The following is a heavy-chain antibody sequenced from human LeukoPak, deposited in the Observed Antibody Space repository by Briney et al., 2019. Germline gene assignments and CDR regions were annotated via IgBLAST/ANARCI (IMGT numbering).Heavy chain of an antibody. CDR2: ISSSGSTI. CDR3: ARDHDYGDSDY. Sequence: GGTLRLSCADSGLTFSSYEINWVRQAPGKGLEWGSSISSSGSTIDYADSVKGRFTISRDKAKNSLYLQMNSLRAEDTAVYYCARDHDYGDSDYWGQGTLVTVSS. D-gene: IGHD4-17*01. V-gene: IGHV3-48*03. J-gene: IGHJ4*02. CDR1: GLTFSSYE.